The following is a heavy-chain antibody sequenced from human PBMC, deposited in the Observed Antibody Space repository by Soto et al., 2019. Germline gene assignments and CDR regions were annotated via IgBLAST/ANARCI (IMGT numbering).Heavy chain of an antibody. CDR3: AKDIISTRYCSSTSCYVVDY. J-gene: IGHJ4*02. CDR1: GFTFSSYA. D-gene: IGHD2-2*01. Sequence: GGSLRLSCAASGFTFSSYAMSWVRQAPGKGLEWVSAISGSGGSTYYADSVKGRFTISRDNSKNTLYLQMNSLRAEDTAVYYCAKDIISTRYCSSTSCYVVDYWGQGTLVTVSS. CDR2: ISGSGGST. V-gene: IGHV3-23*01.